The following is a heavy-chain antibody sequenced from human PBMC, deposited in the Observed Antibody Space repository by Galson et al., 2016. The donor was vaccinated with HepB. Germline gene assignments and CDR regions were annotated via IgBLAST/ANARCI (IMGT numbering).Heavy chain of an antibody. V-gene: IGHV1-18*01. D-gene: IGHD1-14*01. CDR2: ISAYDGKT. CDR3: ARDPITTTITVVVRPFDY. CDR1: GYSFASYG. J-gene: IGHJ4*02. Sequence: SVKVSCKASGYSFASYGISWVRQAPGQGLEWMGWISAYDGKTDYAQKFQDRVTMTTDTSTNTAYRELKSLTSDDTAVYFCARDPITTTITVVVRPFDYWGQGTLVTVSS.